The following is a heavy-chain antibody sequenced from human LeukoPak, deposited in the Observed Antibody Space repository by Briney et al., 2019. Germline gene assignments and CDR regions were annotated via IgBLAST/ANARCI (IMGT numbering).Heavy chain of an antibody. CDR1: GYTFTGYY. CDR2: INPNSGDT. V-gene: IGHV1-2*06. Sequence: ASVKVSCKASGYTFTGYYVHRVRQAPGQGLEWMGRINPNSGDTNYAQKFQGRVTMTRDTSISTAYMELSRLRSDDTAVYYCARDYCSSTSCLFDYWGQGTLVTVSS. J-gene: IGHJ4*02. CDR3: ARDYCSSTSCLFDY. D-gene: IGHD2-2*01.